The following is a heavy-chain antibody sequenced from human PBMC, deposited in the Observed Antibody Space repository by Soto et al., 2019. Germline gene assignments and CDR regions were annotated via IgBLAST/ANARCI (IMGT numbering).Heavy chain of an antibody. CDR3: ARDTTYCSGGSCSPAYYFDY. CDR2: IYYSGST. Sequence: QVQLQESGPGLVKPSETLSLTCTVSGGSVSSGSYYWSWIRQPPGKGLEWIRYIYYSGSTNYNPSLKSRVTISVDTSKNQFSLKLSSVTAADTAVYYCARDTTYCSGGSCSPAYYFDYWGQGTLVTVSS. CDR1: GGSVSSGSYY. J-gene: IGHJ4*02. V-gene: IGHV4-61*01. D-gene: IGHD2-15*01.